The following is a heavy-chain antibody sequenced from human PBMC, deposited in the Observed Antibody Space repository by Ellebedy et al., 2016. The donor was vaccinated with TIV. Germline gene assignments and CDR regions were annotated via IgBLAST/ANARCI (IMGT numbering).Heavy chain of an antibody. D-gene: IGHD3-10*01. Sequence: ASVKVSXXTSGYTFTDYYVHWVRQAPGQGLEWMGWINPITGGTNSAQKFQGRVTMTRDTSIRTAYMELSRLMSDDTAIYYCARAGHLDDNWFKSWGQGTLVTVSS. J-gene: IGHJ5*01. CDR1: GYTFTDYY. V-gene: IGHV1-2*02. CDR2: INPITGGT. CDR3: ARAGHLDDNWFKS.